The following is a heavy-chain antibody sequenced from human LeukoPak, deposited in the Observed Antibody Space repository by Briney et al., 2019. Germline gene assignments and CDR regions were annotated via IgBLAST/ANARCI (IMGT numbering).Heavy chain of an antibody. Sequence: GGSLRLSCAASGFTFSNYGMNGVRQAPGKGLEWVSIITSGVGITYYADSVKGRFTISRDNSRNTLYLQMNSLRAEDTAVYYCAKGDYYDLDYWGQGTLVTVSS. J-gene: IGHJ4*02. V-gene: IGHV3-23*01. D-gene: IGHD3-22*01. CDR1: GFTFSNYG. CDR2: ITSGVGIT. CDR3: AKGDYYDLDY.